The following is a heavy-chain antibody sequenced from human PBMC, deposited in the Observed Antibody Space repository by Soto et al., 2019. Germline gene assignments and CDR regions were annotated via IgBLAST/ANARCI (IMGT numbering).Heavy chain of an antibody. J-gene: IGHJ4*02. CDR1: GYIFTNYA. CDR3: ARAPYGSWSYSTNYCDY. V-gene: IGHV1-3*01. Sequence: ASVKVSCKASGYIFTNYAMHWVRQAPGQRLEWMGWINAANGNTKYSQKFQGRVTITTDTSASTAYMELSRLRSEDTAVYYCARAPYGSWSYSTNYCDYWGQGRRVSVSS. D-gene: IGHD3-10*01. CDR2: INAANGNT.